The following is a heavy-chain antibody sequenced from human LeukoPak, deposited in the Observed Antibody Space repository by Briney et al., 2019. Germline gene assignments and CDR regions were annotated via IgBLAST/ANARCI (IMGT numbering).Heavy chain of an antibody. CDR2: IYYSGST. V-gene: IGHV4-59*01. Sequence: NPSETLSLTCTVSGGSISSYYWSWIRQPPGKGLEWIGYIYYSGSTNYNPSLKSRVTISVDTSKNQFSLKLSSVTAADTAVYYCARHYGSGSYYRNYYYYYYMDVWGKGTTVTISS. CDR1: GGSISSYY. J-gene: IGHJ6*03. CDR3: ARHYGSGSYYRNYYYYYYMDV. D-gene: IGHD3-10*01.